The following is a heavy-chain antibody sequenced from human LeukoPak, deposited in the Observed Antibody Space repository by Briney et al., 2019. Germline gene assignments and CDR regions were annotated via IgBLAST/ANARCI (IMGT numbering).Heavy chain of an antibody. CDR1: GFTFSSYA. Sequence: GGSLRLSCAASGFTFSSYAMSWVRQAPEKGLEWVSAISGSGGSTYYADSVKGRFTISRDNSKNTLYLQMNSLRAEDTAVYYCAKVYYDFWSGYPAGAFDIWGQGTMVTVSS. V-gene: IGHV3-23*01. D-gene: IGHD3-3*01. J-gene: IGHJ3*02. CDR3: AKVYYDFWSGYPAGAFDI. CDR2: ISGSGGST.